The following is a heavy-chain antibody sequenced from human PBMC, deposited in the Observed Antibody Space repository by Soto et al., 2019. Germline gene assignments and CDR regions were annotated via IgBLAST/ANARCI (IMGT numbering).Heavy chain of an antibody. V-gene: IGHV3-7*04. Sequence: EVQLVGSGGGLVQPGGSLRLSCAPPGFTFSSYWMCWVRQAPGRGLEWVANINQDVSELYSVGSVKGRFTISRDHAKNSLYLQMNSLRAEDTAVYYCVRDLIASGAMDVWGQGTTVIVSS. J-gene: IGHJ6*02. D-gene: IGHD6-25*01. CDR2: INQDVSEL. CDR3: VRDLIASGAMDV. CDR1: GFTFSSYW.